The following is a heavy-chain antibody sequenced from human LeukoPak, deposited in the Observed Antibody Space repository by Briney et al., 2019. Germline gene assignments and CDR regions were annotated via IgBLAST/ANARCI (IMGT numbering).Heavy chain of an antibody. CDR1: GFTFNSYS. CDR2: ISGSSTYI. Sequence: GRSLRLSCAASGFTFNSYSMNWVRQAPGKGLEWVSSISGSSTYIYYADSVKGRFTISRDNAKNSLYLQMNSLRAEDTAVYYCARVPGDYWRQGTLVTVSS. J-gene: IGHJ4*02. CDR3: ARVPGDY. V-gene: IGHV3-21*01. D-gene: IGHD3-10*01.